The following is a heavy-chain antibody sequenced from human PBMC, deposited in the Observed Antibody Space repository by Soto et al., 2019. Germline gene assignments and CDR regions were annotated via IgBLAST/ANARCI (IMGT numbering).Heavy chain of an antibody. CDR3: ARTGYCSSTSCYVHYYYYMDV. CDR1: GGSFSGYY. CDR2: INHSGST. V-gene: IGHV4-34*01. Sequence: SETLSLTCAVYGGSFSGYYWSWIRQPPGKGLEWIGEINHSGSTNYNPSLKSRVTISVDTSKNQFSLRLSSVTAADTAVYYCARTGYCSSTSCYVHYYYYMDVWGKGTTVTVSS. D-gene: IGHD2-2*01. J-gene: IGHJ6*03.